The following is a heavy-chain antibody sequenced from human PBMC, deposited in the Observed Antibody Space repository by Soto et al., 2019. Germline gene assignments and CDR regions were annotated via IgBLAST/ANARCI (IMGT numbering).Heavy chain of an antibody. Sequence: SETLSLTCTVSGGSTNSRSNYWGWIRQPPGKGLEWIGSVYYSGSTHDNPSLQSRVTISVDTSRNQFSLNLISVTAADTAVYFCARQPRGPGYGERGLYFDYWGQGTLVTVSS. CDR3: ARQPRGPGYGERGLYFDY. CDR1: GGSTNSRSNY. D-gene: IGHD3-16*01. V-gene: IGHV4-39*01. CDR2: VYYSGST. J-gene: IGHJ4*02.